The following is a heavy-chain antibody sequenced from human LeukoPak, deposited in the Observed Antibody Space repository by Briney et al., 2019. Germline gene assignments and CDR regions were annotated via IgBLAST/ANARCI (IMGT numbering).Heavy chain of an antibody. CDR1: GYSFTSYW. V-gene: IGHV5-51*01. J-gene: IGHJ4*02. CDR3: ARGPAAFYGYFDY. Sequence: GESLKSSCKGSGYSFTSYWIGRVRQMPGKGLEWMGIIYPGDSDTRYSPSFQGQVTISADKSISTAYLQWSSLKASDTAMYYCARGPAAFYGYFDYWGQGTLVTVSS. D-gene: IGHD2-2*01. CDR2: IYPGDSDT.